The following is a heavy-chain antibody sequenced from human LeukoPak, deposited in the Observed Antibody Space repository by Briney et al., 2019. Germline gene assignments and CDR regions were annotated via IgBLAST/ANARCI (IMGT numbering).Heavy chain of an antibody. CDR1: GGSISSYY. CDR3: ARVHYYDSSATGDY. CDR2: IYHSGST. V-gene: IGHV4-59*12. D-gene: IGHD3-22*01. Sequence: SETLSLTCTVSGGSISSYYWSWIRQPPGKGLEWIGEIYHSGSTNYNPSLKSRVTISVDKSKNQFSLKLSSVTAADTAVYYCARVHYYDSSATGDYWGQGTLVTVSS. J-gene: IGHJ4*02.